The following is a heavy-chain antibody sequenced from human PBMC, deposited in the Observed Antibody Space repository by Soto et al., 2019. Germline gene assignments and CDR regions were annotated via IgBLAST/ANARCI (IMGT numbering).Heavy chain of an antibody. Sequence: QVQLVESGGGVVQPGRSLRLSCAASGFTFSYHGMHWVRQAPGRGLEWVALIWYDGSNKYYADSVKGRFTISRDNSKNTLYLQMNSLRAEDTAVYYCARDRCISTGCYGINNYVDVWGQGTTVTVSS. J-gene: IGHJ6*02. CDR2: IWYDGSNK. V-gene: IGHV3-33*01. CDR1: GFTFSYHG. D-gene: IGHD2-2*01. CDR3: ARDRCISTGCYGINNYVDV.